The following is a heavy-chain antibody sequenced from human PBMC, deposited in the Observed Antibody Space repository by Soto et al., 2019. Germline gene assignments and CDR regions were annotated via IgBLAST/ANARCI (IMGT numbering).Heavy chain of an antibody. V-gene: IGHV3-23*01. CDR3: AKYTMTYYYYSCMDV. CDR2: IIGSGGNT. D-gene: IGHD2-21*01. CDR1: GFTFSSYA. Sequence: GGSLRLSCAGSGFTFSSYAMAWVRQAPGKGLEWVSVIIGSGGNTYSADSVKGRFTISRDNSKSTLYLQMNSLRAEDTAIYYCAKYTMTYYYYSCMDVWGKGTTVTVS. J-gene: IGHJ6*03.